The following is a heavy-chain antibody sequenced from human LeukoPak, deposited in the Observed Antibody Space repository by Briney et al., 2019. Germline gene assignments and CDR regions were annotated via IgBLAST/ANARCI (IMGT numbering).Heavy chain of an antibody. CDR2: IYYSGST. D-gene: IGHD6-6*01. Sequence: SETLSLTCTVSGGSISSSSYYWGWIRQPPGKGLEWIGSIYYSGSTYYNPSLKSRVTISVDTSKNQFSLKLSTVTAADTAVYYCARHGPESSSYDYGGQGTLVTVSS. CDR3: ARHGPESSSYDY. V-gene: IGHV4-39*01. CDR1: GGSISSSSYY. J-gene: IGHJ4*02.